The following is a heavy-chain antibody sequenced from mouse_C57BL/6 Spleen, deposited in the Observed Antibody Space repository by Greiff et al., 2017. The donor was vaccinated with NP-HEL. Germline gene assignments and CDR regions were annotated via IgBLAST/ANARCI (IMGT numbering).Heavy chain of an antibody. Sequence: VQLQQSGAELVKPGASVKISCKASGYAFSSYWMNWVKQRPGKGLEWIGQIYPGDGDTNYNGKFKGKATLTADKSSSTAYMQLSSLTSGDSAVYFCARPAQATYWFAYWGQGTLVTVSA. CDR2: IYPGDGDT. V-gene: IGHV1-80*01. CDR3: ARPAQATYWFAY. CDR1: GYAFSSYW. D-gene: IGHD3-2*02. J-gene: IGHJ3*01.